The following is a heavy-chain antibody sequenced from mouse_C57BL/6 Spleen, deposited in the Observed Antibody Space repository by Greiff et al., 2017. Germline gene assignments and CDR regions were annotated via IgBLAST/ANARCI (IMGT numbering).Heavy chain of an antibody. D-gene: IGHD4-1*01. J-gene: IGHJ1*03. CDR1: GFTFSDYY. CDR3: ARDCANSYWYFDV. CDR2: INYDGSST. Sequence: EVKLMESEGGLVQPGSSMKLSCTASGFTFSDYYMAWVRQVPEKGLEWVANINYDGSSTYYLDSLKSRFIISRDNAKNILYLQMSSLKSEDTATYYCARDCANSYWYFDVWGTGTTVTVSS. V-gene: IGHV5-16*01.